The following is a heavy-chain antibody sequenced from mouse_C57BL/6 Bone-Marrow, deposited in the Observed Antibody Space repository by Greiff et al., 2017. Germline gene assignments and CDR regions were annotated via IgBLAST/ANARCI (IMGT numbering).Heavy chain of an antibody. CDR1: GYTFTSYW. J-gene: IGHJ3*01. V-gene: IGHV1-55*01. Sequence: QVQLQQPGAELVKPGASVKMSCKASGYTFTSYWITWVKQRPGQGLEWIGEIYPGSGSTNYNEKFKSKATLTVDTSSSTAYMQLSSLTSEDSAVYYCAILYYGGSLGFAYWGRGTLVTVSA. D-gene: IGHD1-1*01. CDR2: IYPGSGST. CDR3: AILYYGGSLGFAY.